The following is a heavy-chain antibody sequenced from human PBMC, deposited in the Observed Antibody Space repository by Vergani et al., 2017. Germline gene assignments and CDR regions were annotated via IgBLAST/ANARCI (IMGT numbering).Heavy chain of an antibody. CDR1: GYTFTDHY. CDR2: VDPEEGET. J-gene: IGHJ6*02. CDR3: ATPQTVTTGGMEV. Sequence: EVQLVQSGAEVKKPGATMKISCQVSGYTFTDHYMHWVKQAPGKGLEWMGLVDPEEGETIYAEKFKGRVTIAADTSTDTAHLELSILRSEDTAVYYCATPQTVTTGGMEVWGQGTTVIVSS. D-gene: IGHD4-17*01. V-gene: IGHV1-69-2*01.